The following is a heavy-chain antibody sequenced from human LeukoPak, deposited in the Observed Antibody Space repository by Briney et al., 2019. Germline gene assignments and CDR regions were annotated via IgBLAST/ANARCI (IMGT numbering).Heavy chain of an antibody. Sequence: PGGSLRLSCAASGFTVSSNYMSWVRQAPGKGLEWVSVIHSGGSTYYADSVKGRFTISRDNSKNTLYLQMNSLRAEDTVVYYCARHYYDSSGYSYYFDYWGQGTLVTVSS. D-gene: IGHD3-22*01. CDR2: IHSGGST. J-gene: IGHJ4*02. CDR3: ARHYYDSSGYSYYFDY. V-gene: IGHV3-53*01. CDR1: GFTVSSNY.